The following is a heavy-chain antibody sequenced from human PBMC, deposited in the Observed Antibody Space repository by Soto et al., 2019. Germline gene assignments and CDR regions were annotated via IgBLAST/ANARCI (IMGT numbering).Heavy chain of an antibody. V-gene: IGHV1-69*01. CDR3: ARSQGGEFQLLYAFDI. J-gene: IGHJ3*02. CDR2: IIPMFGST. D-gene: IGHD1-26*01. Sequence: QVQLVQSGAEVKKPGSSVKVSCKASGGTFSTYSVSWVRQAPGQGLEWMGGIIPMFGSTKYAQTFQDRVNVTVQQSTSTVYMELSSLRSDDTAVYYCARSQGGEFQLLYAFDIWGQGTKVTVSS. CDR1: GGTFSTYS.